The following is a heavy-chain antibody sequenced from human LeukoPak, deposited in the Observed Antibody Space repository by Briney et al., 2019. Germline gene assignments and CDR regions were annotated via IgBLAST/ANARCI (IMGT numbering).Heavy chain of an antibody. D-gene: IGHD1-7*01. CDR1: GYTFTSYG. V-gene: IGHV1-18*01. CDR3: ARETGATDAHYHYGMDV. J-gene: IGHJ6*02. Sequence: GASVKVSCKAYGYTFTSYGISWVRQAPGQGLEWMGWISAYNGNTNYAQKLQGRVTMTTDTSTSTAYMELRSLRSDDTAVYYCARETGATDAHYHYGMDVWGQGTTVTVSS. CDR2: ISAYNGNT.